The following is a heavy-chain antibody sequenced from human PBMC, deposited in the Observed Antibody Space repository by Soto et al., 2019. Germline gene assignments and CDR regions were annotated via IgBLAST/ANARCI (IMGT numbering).Heavy chain of an antibody. CDR2: ISGSGGST. CDR3: AKDQVAARDY. Sequence: GGSRRLCCAASGFTFSSYAMSWGRQAPGKGLEWVSAISGSGGSTYYADSVKGRFTISRDNSKNTLYLQMNSLRAEDTAVYYCAKDQVAARDYWGQGTLVTVSS. J-gene: IGHJ4*02. D-gene: IGHD6-19*01. V-gene: IGHV3-23*01. CDR1: GFTFSSYA.